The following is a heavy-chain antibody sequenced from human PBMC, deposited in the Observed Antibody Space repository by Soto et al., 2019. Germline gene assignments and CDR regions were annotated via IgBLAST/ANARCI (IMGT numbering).Heavy chain of an antibody. CDR1: GFTFSSYS. CDR2: ISYDGSNK. D-gene: IGHD3-22*01. Sequence: GGSLRLSCEASGFTFSSYSMNWVRQAPGKGLEWVAVISYDGSNKYYADSVKGRFTISRDNSNNTVYLQMNRLRAEDTAVYYCAKNRSFRGYVIDSAIFDYWGQGTTVTVSS. J-gene: IGHJ4*02. CDR3: AKNRSFRGYVIDSAIFDY. V-gene: IGHV3-30*18.